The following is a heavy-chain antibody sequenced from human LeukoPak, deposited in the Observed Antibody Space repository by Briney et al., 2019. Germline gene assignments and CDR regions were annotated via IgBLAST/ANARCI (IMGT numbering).Heavy chain of an antibody. D-gene: IGHD3-16*01. Sequence: GGSLRLSCSASGFSFSDYDMNWVRQAPGKGLEWVSAISGRSSHVYYGESVKGRFTISRDNAKNSLYLQLDSLGVEDTAVYYCGRAFPPLRTSSAGDMWGQGSLVTVSS. CDR2: ISGRSSHV. V-gene: IGHV3-21*01. J-gene: IGHJ1*01. CDR3: GRAFPPLRTSSAGDM. CDR1: GFSFSDYD.